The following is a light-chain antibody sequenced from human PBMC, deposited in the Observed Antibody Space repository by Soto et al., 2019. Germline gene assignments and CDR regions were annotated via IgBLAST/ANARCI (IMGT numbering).Light chain of an antibody. V-gene: IGKV1-6*01. J-gene: IGKJ4*01. Sequence: AIQMTQSRSSLSASVGDRVTITCRASQGIRNDLAWYQRKPGKAPKLLIYTASSLQNGVPPRFSGSGSDTVFTLTIDSLQPEDFATYYCLQDFSFPLTFGGGTKVDIK. CDR3: LQDFSFPLT. CDR1: QGIRND. CDR2: TAS.